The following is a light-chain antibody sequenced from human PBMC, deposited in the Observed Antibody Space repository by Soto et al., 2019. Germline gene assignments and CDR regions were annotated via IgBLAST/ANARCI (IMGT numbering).Light chain of an antibody. CDR3: QQYNNWPLT. CDR1: QSVTSN. CDR2: GAS. Sequence: EIVMTQSPATLSVSPGERATLSCRASQSVTSNLAWFQQKPGQAPRLLIYGASTRATGIPTRFGGSGSGTEFTLTISSLQSEDSAVYYCQQYNNWPLTFGGGTKVEIK. V-gene: IGKV3-15*01. J-gene: IGKJ4*01.